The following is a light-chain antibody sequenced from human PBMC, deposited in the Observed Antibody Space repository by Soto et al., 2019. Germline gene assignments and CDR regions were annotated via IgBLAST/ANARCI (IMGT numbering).Light chain of an antibody. CDR2: DVS. CDR3: SSYASSSTLV. Sequence: QSALTQPASVSGSPGQSITISCTGTSSDVGGYNYVSWYQQHPGKDPKLMIYDVSNRPSGVSNRVSGSKSGNTASLTISGLQAEDEADYYCSSYASSSTLVFGGGTKVTVL. V-gene: IGLV2-14*01. J-gene: IGLJ2*01. CDR1: SSDVGGYNY.